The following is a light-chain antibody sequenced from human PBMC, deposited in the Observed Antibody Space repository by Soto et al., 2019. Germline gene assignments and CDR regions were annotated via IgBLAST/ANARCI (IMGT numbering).Light chain of an antibody. CDR2: GAS. V-gene: IGKV3D-15*01. Sequence: EIVMTQSPATLSVSPGESATLSCRASQSFSRKLVWYQQKPGQAPRLLIYGASTRATGIPERFSGSGSGTEFTLTISSLQSEDFEVYYCQQYTNWPKTFGQGTQVDIX. J-gene: IGKJ1*01. CDR1: QSFSRK. CDR3: QQYTNWPKT.